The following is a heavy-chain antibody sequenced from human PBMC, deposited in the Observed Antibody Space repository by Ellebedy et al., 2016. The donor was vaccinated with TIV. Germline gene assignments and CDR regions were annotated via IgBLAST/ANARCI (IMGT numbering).Heavy chain of an antibody. CDR1: GLIVTHAS. V-gene: IGHV3-15*05. CDR3: NTGWAYDD. Sequence: GESLKISXEASGLIVTHASMTWVRQAPGKGLEWIGRIQSRSEGGTVAYAAPVQGRFIISRDESENKLFLQMYSLRTEDTGVYYCNTGWAYDDWGQGTWVTVSS. J-gene: IGHJ3*01. CDR2: IQSRSEGGTV.